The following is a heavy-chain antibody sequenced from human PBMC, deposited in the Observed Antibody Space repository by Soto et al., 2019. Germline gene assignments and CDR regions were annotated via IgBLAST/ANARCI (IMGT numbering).Heavy chain of an antibody. V-gene: IGHV5-51*01. J-gene: IGHJ4*02. Sequence: GESLKISCKASGYSFSNYWIGWVRQMPGKGLEWMGIIYPGDSDTRCSPSFQGQVTISADKSINTAYLQWSSLKASDTARYYCARSRIMGMTWSFDYWGKGTQVTVSS. D-gene: IGHD1-26*01. CDR2: IYPGDSDT. CDR3: ARSRIMGMTWSFDY. CDR1: GYSFSNYW.